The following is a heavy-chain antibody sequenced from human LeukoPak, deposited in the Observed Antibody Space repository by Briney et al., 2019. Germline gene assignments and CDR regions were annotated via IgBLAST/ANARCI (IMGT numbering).Heavy chain of an antibody. D-gene: IGHD3-3*01. CDR1: GYTFTSYY. V-gene: IGHV1-46*03. CDR2: INPSGGST. J-gene: IGHJ4*02. Sequence: ASVKVSCKASGYTFTSYYMHWVRQAPGQGLEWMGIINPSGGSTSYAQKFQGRVTMTRDTSTSTVYMELSSLRSEGTAVYYCAGGLYDFGSGFSDYWGQGTLVTSPQ. CDR3: AGGLYDFGSGFSDY.